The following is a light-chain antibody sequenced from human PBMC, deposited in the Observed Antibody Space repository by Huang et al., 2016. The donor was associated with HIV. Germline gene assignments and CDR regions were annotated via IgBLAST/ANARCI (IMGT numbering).Light chain of an antibody. V-gene: IGKV3-15*01. Sequence: ELVLTQPPATRSMSPGQRATLSCRASQSVRRDLAWFQQKPGQAPRLLVYGASTRATGIPARFSGSGSGTEFTLTISSLQSEDFAVYYCQQYNNWPPMYTFGQGTKLEV. CDR3: QQYNNWPPMYT. CDR1: QSVRRD. CDR2: GAS. J-gene: IGKJ2*01.